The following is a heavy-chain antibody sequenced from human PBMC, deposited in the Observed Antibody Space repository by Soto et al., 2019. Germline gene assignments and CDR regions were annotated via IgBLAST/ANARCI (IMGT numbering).Heavy chain of an antibody. V-gene: IGHV3-64D*06. CDR1: GLTFSDSA. Sequence: GGSLRLSCSASGLTFSDSAMHWVRQAAGKGLEYVAGNSSNGGGTHYVESVKGRFTISRDNSKKTLNLQMNSLRADDTAVYYCVGGPWSLKRFDPRGQGTLVTASS. D-gene: IGHD3-16*02. CDR3: VGGPWSLKRFDP. J-gene: IGHJ5*02. CDR2: NSSNGGGT.